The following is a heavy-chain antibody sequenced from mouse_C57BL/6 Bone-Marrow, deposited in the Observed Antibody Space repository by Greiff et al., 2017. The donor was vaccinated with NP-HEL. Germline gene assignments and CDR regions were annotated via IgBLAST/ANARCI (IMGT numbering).Heavy chain of an antibody. J-gene: IGHJ1*03. Sequence: EVMLVESGGGLVQPGGSLKLSCAASGIDFSRYWMSWVRRAPGKGLEWIGEINPDSSKINYAPTLKDKFIITRDNAKNTLYLHMRKVRSADTDLYYCARRGRVYFGVWGTGTTVTVSS. CDR3: ARRGRVYFGV. D-gene: IGHD3-3*01. CDR1: GIDFSRYW. CDR2: INPDSSKI. V-gene: IGHV4-1*01.